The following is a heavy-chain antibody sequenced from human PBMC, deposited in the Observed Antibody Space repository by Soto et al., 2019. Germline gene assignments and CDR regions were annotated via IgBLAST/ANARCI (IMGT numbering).Heavy chain of an antibody. CDR1: GYTFTSYD. CDR2: MNPNSGNT. J-gene: IGHJ3*01. Sequence: ASVKVSCKASGYTFTSYDINWVRQATGQGLEWMGWMNPNSGNTGYAQKFQGRVTMTRNTSISTAYMELSSLRSEDTAVYYCARDLRGGLIWFGELLDHDAFDVWGQGTMVTVSS. D-gene: IGHD3-10*01. V-gene: IGHV1-8*01. CDR3: ARDLRGGLIWFGELLDHDAFDV.